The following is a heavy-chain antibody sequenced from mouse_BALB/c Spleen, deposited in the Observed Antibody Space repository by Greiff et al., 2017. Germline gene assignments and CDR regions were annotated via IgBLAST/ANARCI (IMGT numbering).Heavy chain of an antibody. CDR2: IRNKANGYTT. J-gene: IGHJ2*01. CDR3: ARDNYANYFDY. Sequence: EVKLVESGGGLVQPGGSLRLSCATSGFTFTDYYMSWVRQPPGKALEWLGFIRNKANGYTTEYSASVKGRFTISRDNSQSILYLQMNTLRAEDSATYYCARDNYANYFDYGGKGTTLTVAS. D-gene: IGHD1-1*01. CDR1: GFTFTDYY. V-gene: IGHV7-3*02.